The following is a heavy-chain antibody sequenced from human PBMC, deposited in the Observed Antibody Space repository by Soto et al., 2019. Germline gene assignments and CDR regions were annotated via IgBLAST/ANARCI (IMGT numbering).Heavy chain of an antibody. Sequence: PGGSLRLSCVASGFTFSSYAMSWVRQAPGKGLECVSGISAGGGSTHYADSVKGRFTISRESSTNTLYLQMNSLRAEDTAVYHCAKSGGDYYYYYGMDDWGQGTTVTVSS. V-gene: IGHV3-23*01. CDR1: GFTFSSYA. CDR3: AKSGGDYYYYYGMDD. D-gene: IGHD2-21*02. J-gene: IGHJ6*02. CDR2: ISAGGGST.